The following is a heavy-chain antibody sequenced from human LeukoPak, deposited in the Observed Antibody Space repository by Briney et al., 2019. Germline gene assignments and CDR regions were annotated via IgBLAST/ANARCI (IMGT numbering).Heavy chain of an antibody. CDR3: AKALLTGTYYYYAMDV. J-gene: IGHJ6*02. D-gene: IGHD1-20*01. V-gene: IGHV3-7*02. CDR2: INQDGSEK. CDR1: GFTFSRHW. Sequence: TGGSLRLSCAASGFTFSRHWMSWVRQAPGKGLEWVAIINQDGSEKYYVDSVKGRFTISRDNSKNTLYLQMNSLRAEDTAVYHCAKALLTGTYYYYAMDVWGQGTTVTVSS.